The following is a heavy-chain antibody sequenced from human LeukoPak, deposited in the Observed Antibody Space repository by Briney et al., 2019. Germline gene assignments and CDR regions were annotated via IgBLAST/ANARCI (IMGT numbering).Heavy chain of an antibody. V-gene: IGHV1-18*01. Sequence: ASVKVSCKASGYTFTSYGISWVRQAPGQGLEWMGWISAYNGNTNYAQKLQGRVTMTTDTSTSTAYMELRSLRSDDTAVYYCARVGRYYYDSSGYYIYAFDIWGQGTMVTVSS. J-gene: IGHJ3*02. CDR3: ARVGRYYYDSSGYYIYAFDI. CDR2: ISAYNGNT. D-gene: IGHD3-22*01. CDR1: GYTFTSYG.